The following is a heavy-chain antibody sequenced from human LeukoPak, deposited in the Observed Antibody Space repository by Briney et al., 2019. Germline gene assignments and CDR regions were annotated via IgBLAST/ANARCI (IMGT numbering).Heavy chain of an antibody. CDR3: AKGVTTVMYWYFDL. CDR2: ISGSGGTT. J-gene: IGHJ2*01. Sequence: GGSLRLSCAASGFSFSSYAMNWVRQAPGKGLEWVSTISGSGGTTYYADSVKGRFTISRDNSKNTLYLQMNSLRAEDTAVYFCAKGVTTVMYWYFDLWGRGTLVTLSS. D-gene: IGHD4-11*01. V-gene: IGHV3-23*01. CDR1: GFSFSSYA.